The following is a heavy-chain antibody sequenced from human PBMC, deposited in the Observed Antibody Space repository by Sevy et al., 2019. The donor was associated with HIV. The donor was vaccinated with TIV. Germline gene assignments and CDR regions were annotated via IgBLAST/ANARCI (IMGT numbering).Heavy chain of an antibody. D-gene: IGHD6-13*01. Sequence: ASVKVSCKASGYTFTGYYMHWVRQAPGQGLEWMGWINPNSGGTNYAQKFQGRVTMTRDTSISTAYMELIRLGSDEPAVYYCASSGIAAAGYYYYYGMDVWGQGTTVTVSS. CDR1: GYTFTGYY. CDR3: ASSGIAAAGYYYYYGMDV. J-gene: IGHJ6*02. V-gene: IGHV1-2*02. CDR2: INPNSGGT.